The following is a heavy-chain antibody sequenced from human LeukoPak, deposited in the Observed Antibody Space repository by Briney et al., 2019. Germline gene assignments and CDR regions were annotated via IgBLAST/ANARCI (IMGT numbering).Heavy chain of an antibody. CDR3: AKGRPYYYHPFDP. J-gene: IGHJ5*02. CDR2: IKEDGSEK. CDR1: GFSFSTSW. V-gene: IGHV3-7*05. Sequence: GGSLRLSCAASGFSFSTSWMSWVHQAPGKGPEWVANIKEDGSEKSYVDSVKGRFTISRDNAKNSLYLQMDSLRVEDTAVYSCAKGRPYYYHPFDPWGQGTLVTVSS. D-gene: IGHD3-10*01.